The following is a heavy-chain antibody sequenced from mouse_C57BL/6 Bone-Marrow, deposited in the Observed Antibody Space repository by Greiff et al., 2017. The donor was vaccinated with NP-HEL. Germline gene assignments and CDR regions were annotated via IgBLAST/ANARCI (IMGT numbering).Heavy chain of an antibody. D-gene: IGHD2-2*01. CDR3: TTVYGYDDGAWFAY. J-gene: IGHJ3*01. V-gene: IGHV14-4*01. CDR2: IDPENGDT. Sequence: EVQRVESGAELVRPGASVKLSCTASGFNIKDDYMHWVKQRPEQGLEWIGWIDPENGDTEYASKFQGKATITADTSSNTAYLQLSSLTSEDTAVYYCTTVYGYDDGAWFAYWGQGTLVTVSA. CDR1: GFNIKDDY.